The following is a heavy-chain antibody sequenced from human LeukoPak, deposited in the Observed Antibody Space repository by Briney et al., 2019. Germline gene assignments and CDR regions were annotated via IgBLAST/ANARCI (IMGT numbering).Heavy chain of an antibody. CDR3: ARDQEGFDY. CDR1: GYTFTSNH. Sequence: ASVKVSCKASGYTFTSNHVHWVRQAPGQGLKWMGMIYPRDGSTSYAQKFQGRVTVTRDTSASTVHMELSGLRSEDTAVYYCARDQEGFDYWGQGTLVTVSS. V-gene: IGHV1-46*01. CDR2: IYPRDGST. J-gene: IGHJ4*02.